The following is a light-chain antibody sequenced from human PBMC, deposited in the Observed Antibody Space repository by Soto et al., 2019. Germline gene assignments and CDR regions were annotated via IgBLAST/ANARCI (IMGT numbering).Light chain of an antibody. V-gene: IGKV3-20*01. CDR2: GAS. J-gene: IGKJ1*01. CDR3: QQYETFSGT. Sequence: EVVLTQSPGTLSLPPGERATLSCRASQSVSRSYLAWYQQKPGQAPRLLISGASSRATGIPDRFSGSGSGTKFTLTIASLQPDDFATYYCQQYETFSGTFGPGTKVEI. CDR1: QSVSRSY.